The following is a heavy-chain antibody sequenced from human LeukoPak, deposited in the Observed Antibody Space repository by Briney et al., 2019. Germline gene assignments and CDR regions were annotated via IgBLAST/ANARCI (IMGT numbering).Heavy chain of an antibody. CDR2: FNPEDGET. V-gene: IGHV1-24*01. Sequence: ASVKVSCKVSGYTLTELSMHWVRQAPGKGLEWMGGFNPEDGETIYAQKFQGRVTMTEDTSTDTAYMELSSLRSEDTAVYYCATAGYYDSSGAFDIWGQGTMVTVSS. J-gene: IGHJ3*02. D-gene: IGHD3-22*01. CDR1: GYTLTELS. CDR3: ATAGYYDSSGAFDI.